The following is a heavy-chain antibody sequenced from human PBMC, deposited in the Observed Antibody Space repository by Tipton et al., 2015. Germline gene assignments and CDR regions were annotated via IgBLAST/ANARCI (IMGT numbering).Heavy chain of an antibody. D-gene: IGHD4-23*01. CDR3: ARDVDDYGGNSGPREYYGKDV. V-gene: IGHV4-4*07. Sequence: TLSLTCTVSGGSINSYYWSWIRQPAGKGLEWIGRIYASGTTNYNPSLKSRVTMSLDTSKNQFSLRLSSVTAAGTAVYYCARDVDDYGGNSGPREYYGKDVWGQGTTVTVSS. J-gene: IGHJ6*02. CDR1: GGSINSYY. CDR2: IYASGTT.